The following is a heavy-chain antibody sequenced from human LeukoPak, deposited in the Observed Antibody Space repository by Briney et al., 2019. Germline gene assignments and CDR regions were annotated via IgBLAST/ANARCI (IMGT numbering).Heavy chain of an antibody. Sequence: GGSLRLSCAASGFTVSSNYMSWVRQAPGKGLEWVSVIYSGGSTYYADSVKGRFTISRDNSKNTLYLQMNSLRAEDTAVYYCGKGVALAEPNYYGVDVWGQGTTVTVSS. V-gene: IGHV3-53*01. J-gene: IGHJ6*02. D-gene: IGHD3-16*01. CDR3: GKGVALAEPNYYGVDV. CDR1: GFTVSSNY. CDR2: IYSGGST.